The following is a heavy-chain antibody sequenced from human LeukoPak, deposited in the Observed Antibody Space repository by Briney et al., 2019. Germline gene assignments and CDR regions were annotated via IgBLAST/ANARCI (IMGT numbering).Heavy chain of an antibody. CDR2: IYYSGST. CDR1: GGSMSSYY. CDR3: ARGRYGWLPFDY. Sequence: SETLSLTCTVSGGSMSSYYWSWIRQPPGKGLEWIGYIYYSGSTNYNPSLKSRVTISVDTSKNQFALKLSSVTAADTAVYYCARGRYGWLPFDYWGQGTLVTVSS. V-gene: IGHV4-59*01. D-gene: IGHD3-16*01. J-gene: IGHJ4*02.